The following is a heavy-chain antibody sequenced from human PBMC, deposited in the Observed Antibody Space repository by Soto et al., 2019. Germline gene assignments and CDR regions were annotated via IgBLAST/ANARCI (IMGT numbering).Heavy chain of an antibody. CDR3: AKELTRAVRGYYYYGMDV. D-gene: IGHD3-10*01. CDR1: GFTFSSYA. Sequence: PGGSLRLSCAASGFTFSSYAMSWVRHAPGKGLEWVSAISGSGGSTYYADSVKGRFTISRDNSKNTLYLQMNSLRAEDTAVYYCAKELTRAVRGYYYYGMDVWGQGTTVTVSS. V-gene: IGHV3-23*01. J-gene: IGHJ6*02. CDR2: ISGSGGST.